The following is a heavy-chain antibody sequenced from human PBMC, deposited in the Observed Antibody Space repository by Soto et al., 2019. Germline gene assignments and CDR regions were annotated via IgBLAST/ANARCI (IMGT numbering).Heavy chain of an antibody. V-gene: IGHV3-21*06. CDR1: GFTFTRYS. CDR2: ISSTTNYI. Sequence: GGSLRLSCAASGFTFTRYSMNWVRQAPEKGLEWVSSISSTTNYIYYGDSMKGRFTISRDNAKNSLYLEMNSLRAEDTAVYYCARESEDLTSNFDYWGQGTLVTVYS. J-gene: IGHJ4*02. CDR3: ARESEDLTSNFDY.